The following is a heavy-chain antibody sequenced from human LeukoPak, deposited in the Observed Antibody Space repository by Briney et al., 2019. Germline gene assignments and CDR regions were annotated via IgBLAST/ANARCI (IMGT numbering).Heavy chain of an antibody. CDR1: DDSITMYY. CDR3: VRGPYGASISNWFDP. D-gene: IGHD4/OR15-4a*01. CDR2: IYYNGDT. Sequence: SETLSLTCSVSDDSITMYYWTWIRQPPGKGLEWIGYIYYNGDTHYNPSLNSRLSISVDTPNNQFSLNLRSVTAADTAVYYCVRGPYGASISNWFDPWGQGLLVTVSS. V-gene: IGHV4-59*01. J-gene: IGHJ5*02.